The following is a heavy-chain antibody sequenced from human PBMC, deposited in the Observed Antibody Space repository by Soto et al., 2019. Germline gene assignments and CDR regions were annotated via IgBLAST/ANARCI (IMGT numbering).Heavy chain of an antibody. CDR1: GFTFSSYS. CDR3: ARDVYWITFGGVIVIPNYYYGRDV. J-gene: IGHJ6*02. D-gene: IGHD3-16*02. V-gene: IGHV3-48*02. CDR2: ISSSSSTI. Sequence: PGGSLRLSCAASGFTFSSYSMNWVRQAPGKGLEWVSYISSSSSTIYYADSVKGRFTISRDNAKNSLYLQMNSLRDEDTAVYYCARDVYWITFGGVIVIPNYYYGRDVWGQGTTVTVSS.